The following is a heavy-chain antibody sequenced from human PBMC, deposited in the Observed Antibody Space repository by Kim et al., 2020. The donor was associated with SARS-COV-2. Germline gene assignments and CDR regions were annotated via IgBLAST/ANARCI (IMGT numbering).Heavy chain of an antibody. CDR1: GFTFSSYG. V-gene: IGHV3-30*18. CDR3: AKDRRGSYYGDYGMDV. J-gene: IGHJ6*02. CDR2: ISYDGSNK. Sequence: GGSLRLSCAASGFTFSSYGMHWVRQAPGKGLEWVAVISYDGSNKYYADSVKVRFTISRDNSKNTLYLQMNSLRAEDTAVYYCAKDRRGSYYGDYGMDVWGQGTTVTVSS. D-gene: IGHD1-26*01.